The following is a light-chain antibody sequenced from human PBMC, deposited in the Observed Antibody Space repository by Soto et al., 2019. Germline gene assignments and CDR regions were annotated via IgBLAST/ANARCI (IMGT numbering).Light chain of an antibody. CDR2: DAS. Sequence: DIQMTQSPVSLSVATGERVTXTCRASQSISSYLNWYQQKPGKAPKLLIYDASNLETGFPSTFSGSGSGTDFTFTISSLQPEDIAAYYCQQYDNRPYPFAHGTRLEIK. V-gene: IGKV1-33*01. J-gene: IGKJ5*01. CDR3: QQYDNRPYP. CDR1: QSISSY.